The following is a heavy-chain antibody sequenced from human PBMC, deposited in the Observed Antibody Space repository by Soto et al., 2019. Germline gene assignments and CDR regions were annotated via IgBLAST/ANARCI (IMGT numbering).Heavy chain of an antibody. V-gene: IGHV3-66*01. CDR1: GFDASVNY. J-gene: IGHJ6*01. CDR3: VRENYYYGMAV. Sequence: EVHLVESGGTLVQHGGSLRLSCAASGFDASVNYMAWVRQAPGKGLEWVSTINAGGNTFYADSVKGRFTISRDDSTNTLSLQMNSLRVEDTAMFYWVRENYYYGMAVWGQGTAVTVAS. CDR2: INAGGNT.